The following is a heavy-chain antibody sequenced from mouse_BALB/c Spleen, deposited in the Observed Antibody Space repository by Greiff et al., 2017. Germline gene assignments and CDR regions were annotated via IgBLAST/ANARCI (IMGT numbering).Heavy chain of an antibody. D-gene: IGHD4-1*01. CDR3: TRNWEFSFDY. V-gene: IGHV1-5*01. Sequence: VQLQQSGTVLARPGASVKMSCKASGYSFTSYWMHWVKQRPGQGLEWIGAIYPGNSDTSYNQKFKGKAKLTAVTSASTAYMELSSLTNEDSAVYYCTRNWEFSFDYWGQGTTLTVSS. CDR1: GYSFTSYW. J-gene: IGHJ2*01. CDR2: IYPGNSDT.